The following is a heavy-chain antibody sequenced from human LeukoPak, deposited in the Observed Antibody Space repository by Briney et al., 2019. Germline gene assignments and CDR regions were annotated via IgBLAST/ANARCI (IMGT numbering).Heavy chain of an antibody. CDR1: GGSIGSYY. CDR3: ARVKLRLGELSYNWFDP. Sequence: PSETLSLTCTVSGGSIGSYYWSWIRQPAGKGLEWIGRIYTSGSTNYNPSLKSRVTMSVDTSKNQFSLKLSSVTAADTAVYYCARVKLRLGELSYNWFDPWGQGTLVTVSS. CDR2: IYTSGST. V-gene: IGHV4-4*07. D-gene: IGHD3-16*02. J-gene: IGHJ5*02.